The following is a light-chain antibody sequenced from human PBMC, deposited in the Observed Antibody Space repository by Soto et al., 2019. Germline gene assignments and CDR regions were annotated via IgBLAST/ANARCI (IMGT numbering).Light chain of an antibody. CDR1: SSDVGGYNY. CDR3: CSYAGRYTYV. J-gene: IGLJ1*01. V-gene: IGLV2-11*01. Sequence: QAVVTQPPSVSGAPGQTVTISCTGASSDVGGYNYVSWYQQHPGKAPKLMIYDVSKRPSGVPDRFSGSKSGNTASLTISGLQTEDEADYYCCSYAGRYTYVFGTGTKLTVL. CDR2: DVS.